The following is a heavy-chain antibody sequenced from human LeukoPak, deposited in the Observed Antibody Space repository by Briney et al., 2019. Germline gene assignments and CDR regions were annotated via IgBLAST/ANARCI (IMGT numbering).Heavy chain of an antibody. V-gene: IGHV3-23*01. CDR1: GFTFSSYA. Sequence: GGSLRLSCAASGFTFSSYAMSWVRQAPGKGLEWVSSMSGSGGSTYYADSVKGRFTISRDDSKNTLYLQMNSLRAEDTAVYYCARPNRIAAAGTYYYYYYMDVWGKGTTVTVSS. D-gene: IGHD6-13*01. CDR2: MSGSGGST. CDR3: ARPNRIAAAGTYYYYYYMDV. J-gene: IGHJ6*03.